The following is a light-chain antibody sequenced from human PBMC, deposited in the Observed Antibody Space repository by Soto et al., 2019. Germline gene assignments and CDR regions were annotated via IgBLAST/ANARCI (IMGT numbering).Light chain of an antibody. CDR1: QSLLHSNGYNY. CDR3: MQALQTPLT. CDR2: LGS. V-gene: IGKV2-28*01. Sequence: DIVMTQSPLSLPVTPGEPVSISCRSNQSLLHSNGYNYLDWYLQKPGQSPQXLIYLGSNRASGVPDRFSGSGSGTDFTLKISRVEAEDVGVYYCMQALQTPLTLGGGTKVDIK. J-gene: IGKJ4*01.